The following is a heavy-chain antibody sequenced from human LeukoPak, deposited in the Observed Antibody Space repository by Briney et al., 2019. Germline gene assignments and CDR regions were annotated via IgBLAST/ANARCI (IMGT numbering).Heavy chain of an antibody. J-gene: IGHJ4*02. Sequence: GGSLRLSCAVSGFTFSSHWMNWVRQAPGKGLEWVASVKQDGSTKYYADSVKGRFTITRDNANNSLYLQMDSLRAEDTAVYYCAKAAYCGTDCHYYFEYWGQGTWSLSPQ. CDR3: AKAAYCGTDCHYYFEY. V-gene: IGHV3-7*05. CDR2: VKQDGSTK. D-gene: IGHD2-21*02. CDR1: GFTFSSHW.